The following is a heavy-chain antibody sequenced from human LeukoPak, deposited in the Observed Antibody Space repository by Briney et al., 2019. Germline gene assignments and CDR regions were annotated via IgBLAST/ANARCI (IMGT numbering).Heavy chain of an antibody. CDR3: ARDPLYCSSTSCYAGYFDY. Sequence: ASVKVSCKASGYTFTGYYMHWVRQAPGQGLEWMGWINPNSGGTNYAQKFQGRVTMTRDTSISTAYMELSRLRSDDTAVYYCARDPLYCSSTSCYAGYFDYWGQGTTVIVSS. V-gene: IGHV1-2*02. D-gene: IGHD2-2*01. J-gene: IGHJ4*03. CDR1: GYTFTGYY. CDR2: INPNSGGT.